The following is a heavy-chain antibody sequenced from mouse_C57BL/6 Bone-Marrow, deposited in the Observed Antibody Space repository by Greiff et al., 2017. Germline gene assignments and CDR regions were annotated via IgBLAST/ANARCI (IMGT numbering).Heavy chain of an antibody. V-gene: IGHV1-39*01. J-gene: IGHJ1*03. CDR2: INPNYGTT. Sequence: EVQLQQSGPELVKPGASVKISCKASGYSFTDYNMNWVKQSNGKSLEWIGVINPNYGTTSYNQKFKGKATLTVDQSSSTAYMQLNSLTSEDSAVYYCREGWAMGMVTTRYFDVWGTGTTVTVSS. D-gene: IGHD2-2*01. CDR1: GYSFTDYN. CDR3: REGWAMGMVTTRYFDV.